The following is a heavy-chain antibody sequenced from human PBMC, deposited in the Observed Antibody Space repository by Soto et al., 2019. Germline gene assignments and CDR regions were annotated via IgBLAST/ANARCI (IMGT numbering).Heavy chain of an antibody. CDR2: ISYDGSNK. CDR3: AKDRRVGATAYYFYGMDV. D-gene: IGHD1-26*01. V-gene: IGHV3-30*18. CDR1: GFTFSSDG. Sequence: GGSLRLSCAASGFTFSSDGMHWVRQAPGKGLEWVAFISYDGSNKYYADSVKGRFTISRDNSKNTLYLQMNSLRPEDTAVYYCAKDRRVGATAYYFYGMDVWGQGTTVTVSS. J-gene: IGHJ6*02.